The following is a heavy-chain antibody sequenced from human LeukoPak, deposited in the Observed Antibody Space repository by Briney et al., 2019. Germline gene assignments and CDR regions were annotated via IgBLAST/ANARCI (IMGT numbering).Heavy chain of an antibody. CDR3: ANYDSSGYYTFAF. D-gene: IGHD3-22*01. Sequence: PSETLSLTCTVSGGSISSGGYYWSWIRQHPGEGLEWIGYIHYSGITYYNPSLKSRVTISVATSKNQFSLKLTSVTAADTAVYYCANYDSSGYYTFAFRGQGTLVTVSS. CDR2: IHYSGIT. CDR1: GGSISSGGYY. V-gene: IGHV4-31*03. J-gene: IGHJ4*02.